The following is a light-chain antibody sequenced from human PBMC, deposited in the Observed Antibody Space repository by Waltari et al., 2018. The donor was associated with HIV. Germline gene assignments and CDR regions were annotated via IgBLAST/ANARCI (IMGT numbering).Light chain of an antibody. CDR1: RSTIGIHH. V-gene: IGLV1-51*01. Sequence: QSLLTLPPSVSPAPGPKVPIPCPGSRSTIGIHHVSCYQQLPGTAPKFLIYDNNKRPSGIPDRFSGSKSGTSATLGITGLQTGDEADYYCATWDSSLSAVVFGGGTKLTVL. CDR3: ATWDSSLSAVV. CDR2: DNN. J-gene: IGLJ2*01.